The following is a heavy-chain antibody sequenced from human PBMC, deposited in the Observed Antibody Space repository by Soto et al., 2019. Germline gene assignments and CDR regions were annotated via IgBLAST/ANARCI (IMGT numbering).Heavy chain of an antibody. J-gene: IGHJ4*02. Sequence: QITLKESGPTLVKPTQTLTLTCTLSGFSLSTSGVGEGWIRQPPGKSLEWLALIHWDDDKRYSPSLKSRLTXTXDTSKNQVVLTMTNMDPVDTATYYCAHSLIPNWGSRGAFDYWGQGTXXT. CDR2: IHWDDDK. V-gene: IGHV2-5*02. D-gene: IGHD7-27*01. CDR1: GFSLSTSGVG. CDR3: AHSLIPNWGSRGAFDY.